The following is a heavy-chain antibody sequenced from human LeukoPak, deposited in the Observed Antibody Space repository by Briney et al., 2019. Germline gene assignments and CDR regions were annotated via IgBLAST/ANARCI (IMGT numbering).Heavy chain of an antibody. CDR1: GGSFSDYY. CDR3: ARDGGLGYCSSTSCPKPDYYYYGMDV. D-gene: IGHD2-2*01. V-gene: IGHV4-34*01. Sequence: SETLSLTCADYGGSFSDYYWSWIRQPPGKGLEGLGEINDSGSTAYNPSLKSRVTMSVDTSKVQFSLKLSSVTAADTAVYYCARDGGLGYCSSTSCPKPDYYYYGMDVWGQGTTVTVSS. J-gene: IGHJ6*02. CDR2: INDSGST.